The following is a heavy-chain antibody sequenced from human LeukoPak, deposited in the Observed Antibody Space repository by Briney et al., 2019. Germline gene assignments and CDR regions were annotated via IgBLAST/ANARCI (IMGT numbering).Heavy chain of an antibody. V-gene: IGHV4-59*01. CDR2: IYFSGVT. CDR3: AGQLAVAGTLFDY. CDR1: GGSITNYY. D-gene: IGHD6-19*01. J-gene: IGHJ4*02. Sequence: SETLSLTCTVSGGSITNYYWSWIRQPPGKGLEWIGYIYFSGVTKYNPYSPSLTSRGTISADTSKNQISLKLNSVTAADTAVYYCAGQLAVAGTLFDYWGQGTLVTVSS.